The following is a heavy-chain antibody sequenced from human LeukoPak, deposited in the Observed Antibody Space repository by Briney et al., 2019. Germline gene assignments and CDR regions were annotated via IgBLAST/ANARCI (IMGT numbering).Heavy chain of an antibody. Sequence: GGSLRLSCTASGFTFGDYAMSWFRQAPGKGLEWVSVIYSDGTTFHADSVKGRFAISRDKSKNMLYLQMNSLRDEDTAVYYCGKGYMDVWGKGTTVTIS. CDR3: GKGYMDV. CDR2: IYSDGTT. V-gene: IGHV3-66*01. J-gene: IGHJ6*03. CDR1: GFTFGDYA.